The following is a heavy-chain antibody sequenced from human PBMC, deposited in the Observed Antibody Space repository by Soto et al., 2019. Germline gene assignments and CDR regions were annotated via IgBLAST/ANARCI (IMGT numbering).Heavy chain of an antibody. V-gene: IGHV3-30-3*01. D-gene: IGHD4-17*01. CDR2: ISYDGSNK. J-gene: IGHJ5*02. CDR1: GFTFSSYA. CDR3: ARGSPEYDYGENGFDP. Sequence: QVQLVESGGGVVQPGRSLRLSCAASGFTFSSYAMHWVRQAPGKGLEWVAVISYDGSNKYYADSVKGRFTISRDNXKXXLYLQMNSLRAEDTAVYYCARGSPEYDYGENGFDPWGQGTLVTVSS.